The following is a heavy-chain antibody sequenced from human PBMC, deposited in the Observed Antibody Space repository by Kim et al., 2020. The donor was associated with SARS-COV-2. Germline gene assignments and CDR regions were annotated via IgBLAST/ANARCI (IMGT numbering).Heavy chain of an antibody. CDR1: EFTFSSCS. V-gene: IGHV3-21*01. CDR3: ARALKDILTGYYIGIDY. Sequence: GSLRLSCEASEFTFSSCSMNWVRQAPGKGLEWVSSISSTSDYIYYADSVKGRFTISRDNAKNSLYLQMNSLRAEDTAVYYCARALKDILTGYYIGIDYWGQGTLVTFSS. D-gene: IGHD3-9*01. J-gene: IGHJ4*02. CDR2: ISSTSDYI.